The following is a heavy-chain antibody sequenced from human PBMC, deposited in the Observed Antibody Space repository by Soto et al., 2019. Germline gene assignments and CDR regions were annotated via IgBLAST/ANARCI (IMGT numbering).Heavy chain of an antibody. CDR1: GFTFSSYW. D-gene: IGHD2-2*01. CDR3: AREGEPYCISTSCPLYYYYGMDV. Sequence: PGGSLRLSCAASGFTFSSYWMSWVRQAPGKGLEWVANIKQDGSEKYYVDSVKGRFTISRDNAKNSLYLQMNSLRAEDTAVYYCAREGEPYCISTSCPLYYYYGMDVWGQGTTVTVSS. CDR2: IKQDGSEK. J-gene: IGHJ6*02. V-gene: IGHV3-7*01.